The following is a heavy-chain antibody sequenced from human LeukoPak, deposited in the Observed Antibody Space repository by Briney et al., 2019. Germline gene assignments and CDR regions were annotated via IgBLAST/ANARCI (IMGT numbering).Heavy chain of an antibody. V-gene: IGHV3-74*01. CDR1: GFTFSRFW. Sequence: GGSLRLSCAASGFTFSRFWMHWVRQAPGKGLVWVPRIGSDGRSTSYADSVKGRFTISRDNAKNTLYLQMNSLRAEDTAVYYCARGSDDFDYWGQGTLVTVSS. CDR3: ARGSDDFDY. J-gene: IGHJ4*02. CDR2: IGSDGRST.